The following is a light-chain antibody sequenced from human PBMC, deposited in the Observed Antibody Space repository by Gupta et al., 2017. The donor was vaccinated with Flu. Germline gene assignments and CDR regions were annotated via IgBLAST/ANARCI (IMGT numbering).Light chain of an antibody. J-gene: IGKJ3*01. CDR3: QQYYSYPFT. V-gene: IGKV1-8*01. CDR1: QGVSSY. Sequence: IRMTQSPSSFSASTGDRVTITCRASQGVSSYLAWYQQRPGKAPKLLIYATSTLQSGVPTRFSGSGSGTNFTLTISSLQSEDFATYFCQQYYSYPFTFGPGTKVDI. CDR2: ATS.